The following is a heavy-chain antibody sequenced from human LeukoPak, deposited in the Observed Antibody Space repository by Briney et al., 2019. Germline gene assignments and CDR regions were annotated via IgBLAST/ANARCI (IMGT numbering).Heavy chain of an antibody. CDR1: GGSFSGYY. D-gene: IGHD1-26*01. CDR3: ARVGRGSYFRPTPLRERFQH. J-gene: IGHJ1*01. CDR2: INHSGST. Sequence: SETLSLTCAVYGGSFSGYYWSWTRQPPGKGLEWIGEINHSGSTNYNPSLKSRVTISVDTSKNQFSLKLSSVTAADTAVYYCARVGRGSYFRPTPLRERFQHWGQGTLVTVSS. V-gene: IGHV4-34*01.